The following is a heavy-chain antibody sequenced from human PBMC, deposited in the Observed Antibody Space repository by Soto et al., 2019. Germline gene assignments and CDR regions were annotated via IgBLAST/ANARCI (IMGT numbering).Heavy chain of an antibody. D-gene: IGHD3-10*01. CDR3: ARAGFSYGHLLF. V-gene: IGHV4-30-4*01. CDR2: VFYSWAT. J-gene: IGHJ4*02. CDR1: GGPIKTGDYY. Sequence: PSETLSLTCNVSGGPIKTGDYYWNWIRQPPGKGLEWIGYVFYSWATNYSPSLKSRAAISMDTSKNQFSLSLTSVTAADTAVYYCARAGFSYGHLLFWGQGIRVTVSS.